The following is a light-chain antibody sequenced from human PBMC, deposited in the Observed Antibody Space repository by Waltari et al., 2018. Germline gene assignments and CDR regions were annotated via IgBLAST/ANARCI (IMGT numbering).Light chain of an antibody. V-gene: IGLV4-69*01. CDR3: ETGGHGTWV. CDR1: SGHITNV. Sequence: QLVLTHSPSASASLGASVKLTCTLSSGHITNVIAWHQQQPGKGPRYLMKVNSDGSHRKGDDIPDRFSGSDSGPERYLTISSLQSEDEADYYCETGGHGTWVFGGGTKLTVL. J-gene: IGLJ3*02. CDR2: VNSDGSH.